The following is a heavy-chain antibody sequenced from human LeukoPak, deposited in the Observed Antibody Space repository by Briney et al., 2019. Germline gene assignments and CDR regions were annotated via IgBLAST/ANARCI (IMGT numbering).Heavy chain of an antibody. D-gene: IGHD4-17*01. V-gene: IGHV5-51*01. CDR3: AILRTVTGVTGYYYMDV. J-gene: IGHJ6*03. Sequence: GESLKISCKGSGYSFTSYWIGWVRQMPGKGLEWMGIIYPGDSDTRYSPSFQGQVTISADKSISTAYLQWSSLKASDTAMYYCAILRTVTGVTGYYYMDVWGKGTTVTVSS. CDR2: IYPGDSDT. CDR1: GYSFTSYW.